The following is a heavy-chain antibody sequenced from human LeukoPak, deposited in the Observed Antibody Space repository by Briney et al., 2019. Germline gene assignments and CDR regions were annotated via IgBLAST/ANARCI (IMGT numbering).Heavy chain of an antibody. Sequence: GGSLRLSCAASGFTFSSYGMSWVRQAPGKGLEWVSSISGSGANTYYADSVKGRFTISRDNSKSTMYLQMNSLRAEDTAVYHCAKTNGYYDLWGQGTLVTVSS. J-gene: IGHJ4*02. V-gene: IGHV3-23*01. CDR3: AKTNGYYDL. D-gene: IGHD3-22*01. CDR1: GFTFSSYG. CDR2: ISGSGANT.